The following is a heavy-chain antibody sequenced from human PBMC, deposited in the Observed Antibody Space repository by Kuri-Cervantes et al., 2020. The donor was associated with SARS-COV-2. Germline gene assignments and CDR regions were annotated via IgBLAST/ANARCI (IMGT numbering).Heavy chain of an antibody. CDR1: GFTFSSYW. V-gene: IGHV3-74*01. Sequence: GESLEISCDASGFTFSSYWMHWVRQVPGKGLRWGSEFSSDWTSTSHPDPVEGGFTIYRANAKNTLYLQLIGLRDDDTYVYYCASLSAPVDYWGQGTLVTVSS. J-gene: IGHJ4*02. CDR3: ASLSAPVDY. CDR2: FSSDWTST.